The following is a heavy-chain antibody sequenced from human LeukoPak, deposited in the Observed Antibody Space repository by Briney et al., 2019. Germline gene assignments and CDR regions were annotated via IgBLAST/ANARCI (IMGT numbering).Heavy chain of an antibody. Sequence: ASVKVSCKASGYTFTSYGISWVRQAPGQGLEWMGWISAYNGNTNYAQKLQGRVTMTTDTSTSTAYMELRSLRSEDTAVYYCAAEGNDYGDYGYWGQGTLVTVSS. CDR3: AAEGNDYGDYGY. J-gene: IGHJ4*02. V-gene: IGHV1-18*01. CDR1: GYTFTSYG. D-gene: IGHD4-17*01. CDR2: ISAYNGNT.